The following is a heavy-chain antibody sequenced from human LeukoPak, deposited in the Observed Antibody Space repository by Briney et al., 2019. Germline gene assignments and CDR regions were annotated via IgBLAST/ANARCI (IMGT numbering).Heavy chain of an antibody. CDR2: IASNTDGGTT. Sequence: GGSLRLSCAASHFTFTNRWMNWVRQAPGKGLEWVGRIASNTDGGTTDYAAPVKGRFTISRDDSKNALYLQMNSLKTEDTALYYCTTRTTTTIYWGQGTLVTVSS. CDR3: TTRTTTTIY. CDR1: HFTFTNRW. J-gene: IGHJ4*02. D-gene: IGHD1-7*01. V-gene: IGHV3-15*07.